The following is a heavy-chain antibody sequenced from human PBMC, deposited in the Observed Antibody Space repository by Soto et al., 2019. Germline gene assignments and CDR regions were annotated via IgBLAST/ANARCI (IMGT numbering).Heavy chain of an antibody. D-gene: IGHD4-17*01. CDR2: ISSSSSTI. CDR3: ARDSTEDSYGDFYAFDI. V-gene: IGHV3-48*01. CDR1: GFTFSSYS. J-gene: IGHJ3*02. Sequence: GGSLRLSCAASGFTFSSYSMNWVRQAPGKGLEWVSYISSSSSTIYYADSVKGRFTISRDNAKNSLYLQMNSLRAEDTAVYYCARDSTEDSYGDFYAFDIWGQGTMVTVSS.